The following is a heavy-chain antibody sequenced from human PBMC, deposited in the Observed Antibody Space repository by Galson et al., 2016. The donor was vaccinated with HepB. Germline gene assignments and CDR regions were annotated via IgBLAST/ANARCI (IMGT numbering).Heavy chain of an antibody. CDR3: AKVASSYYYYFMDV. V-gene: IGHV1-18*01. J-gene: IGHJ6*03. D-gene: IGHD5-12*01. Sequence: NYAENFQGRVTMTTDRSASTAYMELRSLTSDDTAVYFCAKVASSYYYYFMDVWGQGTTVTVSS.